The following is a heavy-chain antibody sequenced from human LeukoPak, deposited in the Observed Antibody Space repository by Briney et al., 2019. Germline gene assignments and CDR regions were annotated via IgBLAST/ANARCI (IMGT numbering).Heavy chain of an antibody. J-gene: IGHJ4*02. CDR1: GFTFSSHA. D-gene: IGHD2-2*01. CDR3: AKGVVVVPAAIDY. V-gene: IGHV3-23*01. Sequence: PGGSLRLSRAASGFTFSSHAMSWVRQAPGKGLEWVSAISGSGGSTYYADSVKGRFTISRDNSKNTLYLQMNSLRAEDTAVYYCAKGVVVVPAAIDYWGQGTLVTVSS. CDR2: ISGSGGST.